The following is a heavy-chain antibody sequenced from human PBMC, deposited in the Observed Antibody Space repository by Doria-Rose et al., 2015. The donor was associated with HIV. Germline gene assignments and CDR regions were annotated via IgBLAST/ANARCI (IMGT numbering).Heavy chain of an antibody. Sequence: VKFSCKASGGTFSSYTISWVRQAPGQGLEWMGRIIPILDIVNYALRFQGRVTITADESTSTAYMELSSLRSEDTAIYYCASQWERSSFDYWGQGALVTVSS. CDR1: GGTFSSYT. J-gene: IGHJ4*02. V-gene: IGHV1-69*02. CDR2: IIPILDIV. D-gene: IGHD1-26*01. CDR3: ASQWERSSFDY.